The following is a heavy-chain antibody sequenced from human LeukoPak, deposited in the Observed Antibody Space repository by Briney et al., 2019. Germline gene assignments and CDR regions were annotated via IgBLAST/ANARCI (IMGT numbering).Heavy chain of an antibody. CDR1: GGSFSGYY. D-gene: IGHD3-22*01. V-gene: IGHV4-34*01. J-gene: IGHJ4*02. Sequence: SETLSLTCAVYGGSFSGYYWSWIRRPPGKGLEWIGEINHSGGTNYNPSLKSRVTISVDTSKNQFSLKLSSVTAADTAVYYCARQRSRSSYYYDSSGFSLWGQGTLVTVSS. CDR3: ARQRSRSSYYYDSSGFSL. CDR2: INHSGGT.